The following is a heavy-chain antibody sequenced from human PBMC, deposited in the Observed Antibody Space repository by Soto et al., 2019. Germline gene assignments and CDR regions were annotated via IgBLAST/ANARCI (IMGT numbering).Heavy chain of an antibody. CDR2: IWYDGSQI. CDR1: GFTFSSYG. Sequence: QMQMVESGGGVVQPGRSLRLSCAASGFTFSSYGMNWVRQAPGKGLEWVALIWYDGSQIYYADSVKGRFTISRDNSQSTLYLQMDSLRADDTALYFCARESPLITHYFDLWGQGTLVTVSS. V-gene: IGHV3-33*08. D-gene: IGHD3-16*01. J-gene: IGHJ4*02. CDR3: ARESPLITHYFDL.